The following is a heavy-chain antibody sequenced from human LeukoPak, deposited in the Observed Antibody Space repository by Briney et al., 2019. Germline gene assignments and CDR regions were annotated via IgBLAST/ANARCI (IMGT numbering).Heavy chain of an antibody. D-gene: IGHD2-8*01. J-gene: IGHJ6*03. Sequence: KPGGSLRLSCVGSGFTLRSYAMSWVRQAPGKGPQWVSSLGISGDYAWYAGSVKGRFTISRDNAKNSLYLQMNSLRAEDTAVYYCARGGQPYCTNGVCYRNYYYMDVWGKGTTVTVSS. V-gene: IGHV3-21*01. CDR1: GFTLRSYA. CDR3: ARGGQPYCTNGVCYRNYYYMDV. CDR2: LGISGDYA.